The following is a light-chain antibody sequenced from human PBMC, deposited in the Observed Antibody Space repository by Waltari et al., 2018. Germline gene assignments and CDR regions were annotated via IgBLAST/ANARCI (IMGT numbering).Light chain of an antibody. CDR3: QQYYSSPIS. CDR2: WAS. Sequence: EIVMTQSPDSLAVSLGERAAINCKSSRSVLYNSNNKNYLAWYQQKPRQPPKLLFNWASSRESGVPDRFSGSGSGTDFTLTISSLQAEDEAVYYCQQYYSSPISFGQGTRLEIK. J-gene: IGKJ5*01. CDR1: RSVLYNSNNKNY. V-gene: IGKV4-1*01.